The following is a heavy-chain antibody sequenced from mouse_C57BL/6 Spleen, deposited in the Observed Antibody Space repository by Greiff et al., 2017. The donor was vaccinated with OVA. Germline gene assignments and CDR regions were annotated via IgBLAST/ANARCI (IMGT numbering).Heavy chain of an antibody. V-gene: IGHV1-50*01. CDR3: ARPRQLRLGFAY. J-gene: IGHJ3*01. Sequence: QVHVKQPGAELVKPGASVKLSCKASGYTFTSYWMQWVKQRPGQGLAWIGEIDPSDSYTNSNQKFKGKATLTVDTSSSTAYMQLSSLTSEDSAVYYCARPRQLRLGFAYWGQGTLVTVSA. CDR1: GYTFTSYW. D-gene: IGHD3-2*02. CDR2: IDPSDSYT.